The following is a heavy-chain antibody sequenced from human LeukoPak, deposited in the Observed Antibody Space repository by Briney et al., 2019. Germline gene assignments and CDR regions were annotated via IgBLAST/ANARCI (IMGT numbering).Heavy chain of an antibody. Sequence: PGGSLRLSCAASGFTFSSYEMNWVRQAPGKGLEWVSYISSSGSTIYYADSVKGRFTISRDNAKNSLYLQMNSLRAEDTAVYYCARVWTRDILTGWLLPNADAFDIWGQGTMVTVSS. D-gene: IGHD3-9*01. V-gene: IGHV3-48*03. CDR1: GFTFSSYE. CDR2: ISSSGSTI. CDR3: ARVWTRDILTGWLLPNADAFDI. J-gene: IGHJ3*02.